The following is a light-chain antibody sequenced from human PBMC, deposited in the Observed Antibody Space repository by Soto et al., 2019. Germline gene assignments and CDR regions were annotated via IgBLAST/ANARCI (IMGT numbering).Light chain of an antibody. V-gene: IGKV1-6*01. CDR1: QGISNE. J-gene: IGKJ1*01. CDR3: QHYNSYSEA. Sequence: IQMTQSPSSLSASVGDRVTITCRASQGISNELGWYQQRPGKAPKVLIYGASNLQSGVPSRFRGSASGTDFTLTISSLQHEDFATYYCQHYNSYSEAFGPGTKVDIK. CDR2: GAS.